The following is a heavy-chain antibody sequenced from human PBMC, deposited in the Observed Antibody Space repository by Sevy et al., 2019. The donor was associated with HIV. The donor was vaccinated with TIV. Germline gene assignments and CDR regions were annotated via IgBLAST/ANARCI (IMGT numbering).Heavy chain of an antibody. D-gene: IGHD6-19*01. J-gene: IGHJ4*02. V-gene: IGHV3-74*01. Sequence: GGSLRLSCAASGFIFSSYWMHWVRQAPGKGLVWVSRINSDGSSTSYADSVKGRFTISRDNAKNTVYLQMNSLRVEDTAAYYCGREVAVATGEDYWGQGTLVTVSS. CDR3: GREVAVATGEDY. CDR2: INSDGSST. CDR1: GFIFSSYW.